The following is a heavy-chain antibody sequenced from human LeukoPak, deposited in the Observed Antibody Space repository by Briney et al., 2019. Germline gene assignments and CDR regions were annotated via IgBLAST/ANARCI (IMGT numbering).Heavy chain of an antibody. Sequence: GGSLRLSCAASGFTFSSFEMNWVRQAPGKGLEWVSYISGGGTTIYDADSVKGRFTISRDNAKNSLYLQLNSLTAEDTAVYYCVGDEIRSGAFDIWGQGTMVTVSS. CDR2: ISGGGTTI. V-gene: IGHV3-48*03. CDR3: VGDEIRSGAFDI. CDR1: GFTFSSFE. J-gene: IGHJ3*02. D-gene: IGHD3-10*01.